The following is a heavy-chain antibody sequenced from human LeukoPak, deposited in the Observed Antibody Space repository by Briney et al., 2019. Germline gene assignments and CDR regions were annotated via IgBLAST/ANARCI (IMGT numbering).Heavy chain of an antibody. CDR3: ARDLLWFGELLGGFWFDP. V-gene: IGHV4-4*07. D-gene: IGHD3-10*01. CDR1: GGSISSYY. CDR2: IYTSGST. Sequence: PSETLSLTCTVSGGSISSYYWSWIRQPAGKGLEWIGRIYTSGSTNYNPSLKSRVTMSRDTSKNQFSLQLSSVTAADTAVYYCARDLLWFGELLGGFWFDPWGQGTLVTVSS. J-gene: IGHJ5*02.